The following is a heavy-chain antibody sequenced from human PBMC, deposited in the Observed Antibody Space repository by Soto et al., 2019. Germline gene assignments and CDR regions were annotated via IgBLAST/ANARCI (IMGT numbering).Heavy chain of an antibody. CDR3: ARVDSSGWYRPFDY. CDR1: GGTFSSYA. J-gene: IGHJ4*02. CDR2: IIPIFGTA. V-gene: IGHV1-69*01. D-gene: IGHD6-19*01. Sequence: QVQLVQSGAEVKKPGSSVKVSCKASGGTFSSYAISWVRQAPGQGLEWVGGIIPIFGTANYAQKCQGRVTITADESTSTAYMELSSLRSEDTAVYYCARVDSSGWYRPFDYWGQGTLVTVSS.